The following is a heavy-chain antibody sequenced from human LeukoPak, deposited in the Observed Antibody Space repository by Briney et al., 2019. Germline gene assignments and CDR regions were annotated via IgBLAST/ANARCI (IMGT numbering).Heavy chain of an antibody. CDR2: IKQDGSEK. CDR3: ASEFLGYCSSTSCSAGVY. CDR1: GFIFSSYW. Sequence: GGSLRLSCAASGFIFSSYWMSWVRQAPGKGLEWVANIKQDGSEKYYVDSVKGRFTISRDNAKNSLYLQMNSLRAEDTAVYYCASEFLGYCSSTSCSAGVYWGQGTLVTVSS. V-gene: IGHV3-7*01. D-gene: IGHD2-2*01. J-gene: IGHJ4*02.